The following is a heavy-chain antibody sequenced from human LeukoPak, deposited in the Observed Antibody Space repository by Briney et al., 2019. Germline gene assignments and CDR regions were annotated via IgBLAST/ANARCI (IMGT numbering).Heavy chain of an antibody. D-gene: IGHD5-12*01. V-gene: IGHV3-23*01. CDR3: AKDTAQGYTFGTIEQDY. CDR2: VSESGDST. J-gene: IGHJ4*02. CDR1: GITFSRFA. Sequence: GGSLRLSCAASGITFSRFAMSWVRQAPGKGLEWVSVVSESGDSTHYAEPVKGRFTISRDNSKNTLYLEMNRLRADDTAVYYCAKDTAQGYTFGTIEQDYWGQGTLVTVSS.